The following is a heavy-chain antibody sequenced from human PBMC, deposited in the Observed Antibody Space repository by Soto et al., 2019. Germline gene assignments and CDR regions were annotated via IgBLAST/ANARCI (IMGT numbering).Heavy chain of an antibody. CDR2: ITSSSIYI. CDR1: GFTFSSYS. CDR3: ARIGSDYYDSSGYSY. D-gene: IGHD3-22*01. J-gene: IGHJ4*02. Sequence: GGSLRLSCAASGFTFSSYSMNWVRQAPGKGLEWVSSITSSSIYIYYADSVKGRFTISRDNAKNSLFLPMNSLRAEDTAVYYCARIGSDYYDSSGYSYWGQGILVTVSS. V-gene: IGHV3-21*01.